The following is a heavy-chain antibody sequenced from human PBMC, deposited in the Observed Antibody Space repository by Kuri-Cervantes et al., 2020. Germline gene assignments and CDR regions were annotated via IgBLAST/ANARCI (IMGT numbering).Heavy chain of an antibody. CDR1: GGTFSSYA. Sequence: SVKVSCKASGGTFSSYAISWVRQAPGQGLEWMGGIIPIFGTANYAQKFQGRVTMTTDTSTSTAYMELRSLRTDDTAVYYCARVGGNSDAFDIWGQGTMVTVSS. CDR2: IIPIFGTA. D-gene: IGHD4-23*01. J-gene: IGHJ3*02. CDR3: ARVGGNSDAFDI. V-gene: IGHV1-69*05.